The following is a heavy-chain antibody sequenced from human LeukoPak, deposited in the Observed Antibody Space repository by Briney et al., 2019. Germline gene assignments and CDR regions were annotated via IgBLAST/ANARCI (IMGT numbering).Heavy chain of an antibody. J-gene: IGHJ5*02. CDR2: IYYSGST. CDR3: ARDIAVAGIGWFDP. Sequence: SETLSLTCTVSGGSISSYYWSWIRQPPGKGLEWIGYIYYSGSTNYNPSLKSRVTISVDTSKNQFSLKLSSVTAADMAVYYCARDIAVAGIGWFDPWGQGTLVTVSS. CDR1: GGSISSYY. V-gene: IGHV4-59*01. D-gene: IGHD6-19*01.